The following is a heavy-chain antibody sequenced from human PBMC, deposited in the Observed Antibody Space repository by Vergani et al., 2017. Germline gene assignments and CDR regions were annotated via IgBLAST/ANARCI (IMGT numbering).Heavy chain of an antibody. J-gene: IGHJ5*02. CDR2: IVVGSGNT. CDR1: GFTFTSSA. D-gene: IGHD3-22*01. V-gene: IGHV1-58*01. CDR3: ARGYYYDSSGYYANIPAT. Sequence: QLVQSGAEVKKPGASVKVSCKASGFTFTSSAVQWVRQARGQRLEWIGWIVVGSGNTNYAQKFQERVTITSDMSTSTAYMELSSLRSEDTAVYYCARGYYYDSSGYYANIPATWGQGTLVTVSS.